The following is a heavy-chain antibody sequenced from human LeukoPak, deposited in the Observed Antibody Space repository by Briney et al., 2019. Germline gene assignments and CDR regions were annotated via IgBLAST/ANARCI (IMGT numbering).Heavy chain of an antibody. CDR1: GFTFSSYG. CDR3: ARGFSSGSPLDY. CDR2: ISYDGSNK. J-gene: IGHJ4*02. V-gene: IGHV3-30*03. Sequence: PGGSLRLSCAASGFTFSSYGMHWVRQAPGKGLEWVAVISYDGSNKYYADSVKGRFTISRDNSKNTLYLQMNSLRAEDTAVYYCARGFSSGSPLDYWGQGTLVTVSS. D-gene: IGHD6-19*01.